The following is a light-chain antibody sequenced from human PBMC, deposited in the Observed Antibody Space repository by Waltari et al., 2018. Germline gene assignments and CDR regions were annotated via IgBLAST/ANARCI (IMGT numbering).Light chain of an antibody. J-gene: IGLJ3*02. CDR3: SSYTSSSTLV. CDR2: EVS. V-gene: IGLV2-14*01. CDR1: SSDVGGYNY. Sequence: QSALTQPASVSGSPGQSITIPRTGTSSDVGGYNYFPWYQQHPGKAPKLMIYEVSNRPSGVSNRFSGSKSGNTASLTISGLQAEDEADYYCSSYTSSSTLVFGGGTKLTVL.